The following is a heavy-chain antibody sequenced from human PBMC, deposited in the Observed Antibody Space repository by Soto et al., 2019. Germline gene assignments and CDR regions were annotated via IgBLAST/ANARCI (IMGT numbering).Heavy chain of an antibody. Sequence: GGSLRLSCAASGFTFSSYAMHWVRQAPGKGLEWVAVISYDGSNKYYADSVKGRFTISRDNSKNTLYLQMNSLRAEDTAVYYCAREIELGAVAEPVWGQGTLVTVSS. J-gene: IGHJ4*02. D-gene: IGHD6-19*01. CDR1: GFTFSSYA. CDR2: ISYDGSNK. V-gene: IGHV3-30-3*01. CDR3: AREIELGAVAEPV.